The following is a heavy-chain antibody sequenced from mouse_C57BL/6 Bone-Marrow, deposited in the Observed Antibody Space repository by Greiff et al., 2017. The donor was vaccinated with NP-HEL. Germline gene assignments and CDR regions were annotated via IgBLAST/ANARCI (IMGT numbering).Heavy chain of an antibody. J-gene: IGHJ3*01. CDR2: IDPETGGT. D-gene: IGHD2-4*01. CDR3: TRRDYGPFAY. CDR1: GYTFTDYE. Sequence: QVQLQQSGAELVRPGASVTLSCKASGYTFTDYEMHWVKQTPVHGLEWIGAIDPETGGTAYNQKFKGKAILTADKSSSTAYMELRSLTSDDSAVYYCTRRDYGPFAYWGQGTLVTVSA. V-gene: IGHV1-15*01.